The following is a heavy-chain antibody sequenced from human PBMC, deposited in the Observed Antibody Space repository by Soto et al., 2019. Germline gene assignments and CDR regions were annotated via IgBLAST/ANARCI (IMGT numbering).Heavy chain of an antibody. CDR3: ARGQLLAVR. CDR1: GFTVSSNY. Sequence: EVQLVESGGGLVQPGGSLRLSCAASGFTVSSNYMSWVRQAPGKGLEWVSVIYTGDGTYYADSVKGRCTISRDNSKNTLYLQMNSLRAEDTAVYYCARGQLLAVRWGQGTLVTVSS. V-gene: IGHV3-66*01. CDR2: IYTGDGT. D-gene: IGHD3-3*02. J-gene: IGHJ4*02.